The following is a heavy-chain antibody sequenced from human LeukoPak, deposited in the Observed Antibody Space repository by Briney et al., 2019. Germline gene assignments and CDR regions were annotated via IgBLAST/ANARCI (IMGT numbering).Heavy chain of an antibody. D-gene: IGHD3-3*01. CDR3: AKDRVTIFGVDPYYFDY. J-gene: IGHJ4*02. V-gene: IGHV3-23*01. CDR2: ISGSGGST. Sequence: GGSLRLSCAASGFTFSGYAMSWVRQAPGKGLEWVSAISGSGGSTYYADSVKGRFTISRDNSKNTLYLQMNSLRAEDTAVYYCAKDRVTIFGVDPYYFDYWGQGTPVTVSS. CDR1: GFTFSGYA.